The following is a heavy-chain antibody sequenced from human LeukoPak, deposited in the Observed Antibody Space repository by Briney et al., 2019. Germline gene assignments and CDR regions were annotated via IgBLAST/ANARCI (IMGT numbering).Heavy chain of an antibody. D-gene: IGHD2-15*01. Sequence: GGSLRLSCAASGYTFSPYWMSWVRQAPGKGLEWVANIKQDGSEKYYVDSVKGRFTISRDNAKNSLYLQMNSLRAEDTAVYYCARDVVVGATPGNYYYGMDVWGQGTTVTVSS. J-gene: IGHJ6*02. CDR2: IKQDGSEK. CDR3: ARDVVVGATPGNYYYGMDV. V-gene: IGHV3-7*01. CDR1: GYTFSPYW.